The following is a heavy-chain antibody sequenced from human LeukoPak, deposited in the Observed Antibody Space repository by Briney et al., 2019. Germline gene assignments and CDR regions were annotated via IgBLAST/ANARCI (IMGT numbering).Heavy chain of an antibody. V-gene: IGHV4-34*01. J-gene: IGHJ4*02. Sequence: SETLSLTCAVYGGSFSGYYWSWIRQPPGKGLEWIGEINHSGSINYNPSLKSRVTISVDTSKNQFSLKLSSVTAADTAVYYCARGLDQPSYYFDYWGQGTLVTVSS. CDR3: ARGLDQPSYYFDY. CDR1: GGSFSGYY. D-gene: IGHD6-6*01. CDR2: INHSGSI.